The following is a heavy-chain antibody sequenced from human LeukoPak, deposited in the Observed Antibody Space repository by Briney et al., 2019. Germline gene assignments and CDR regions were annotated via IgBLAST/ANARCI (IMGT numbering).Heavy chain of an antibody. Sequence: PSETLSLTCTVSGGSISSYYWSWIRQPPGKGLEWIGYIYYSGSTNYNPSLKSRVTISVDTSKNQFSLKLSSVTAADTAVCYCARHQGGWFDPWGQGTLVTVSS. CDR2: IYYSGST. J-gene: IGHJ5*02. V-gene: IGHV4-59*08. CDR1: GGSISSYY. CDR3: ARHQGGWFDP.